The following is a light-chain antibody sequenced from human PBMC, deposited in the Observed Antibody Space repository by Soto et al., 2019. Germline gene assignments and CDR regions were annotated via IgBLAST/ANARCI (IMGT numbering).Light chain of an antibody. J-gene: IGKJ1*01. Sequence: EFVLTMNKATLSVSPGERATLSCRASQSVSSSYLAWYQQKPGQAPRLLIYGASSRATGIPDRFRGSGSGTDFTLTIIILEPEDVVVDYCQLYGSSPRTFGHGTIVDI. CDR3: QLYGSSPRT. CDR1: QSVSSSY. CDR2: GAS. V-gene: IGKV3-20*01.